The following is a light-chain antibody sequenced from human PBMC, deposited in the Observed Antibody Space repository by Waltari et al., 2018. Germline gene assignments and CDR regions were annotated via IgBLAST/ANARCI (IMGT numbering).Light chain of an antibody. Sequence: QSVLTQPPSASGAPGQRVTISCSGSPSNLGDHFVNWYQPIPGTAPKLLINRNDLRPSGVPGRFSGAKSGTSASLAISGLQSEDEGVYYCASWDDSPVGRWVFGGGTKLTVL. CDR2: RND. J-gene: IGLJ3*02. V-gene: IGLV1-44*01. CDR1: PSNLGDHF. CDR3: ASWDDSPVGRWV.